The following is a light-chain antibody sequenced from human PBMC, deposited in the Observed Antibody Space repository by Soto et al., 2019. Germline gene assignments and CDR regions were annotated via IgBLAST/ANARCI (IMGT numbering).Light chain of an antibody. V-gene: IGLV2-23*02. CDR1: SSDVGSYNL. CDR3: CSYAGSSTWV. J-gene: IGLJ3*02. Sequence: QSALTQPASVSGSPGQSITISCTGASSDVGSYNLVSWYQQHPGKAPQLMIYEVDKRPSGVSNRFSGSKSGNTASLTISGLQAEDEADYYCCSYAGSSTWVFGGGTKVTVL. CDR2: EVD.